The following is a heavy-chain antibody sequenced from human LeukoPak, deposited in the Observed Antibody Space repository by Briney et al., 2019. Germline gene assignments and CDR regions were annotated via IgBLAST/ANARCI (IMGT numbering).Heavy chain of an antibody. V-gene: IGHV3-23*01. Sequence: GGSLRLSCAASGFTFSSYAMSWVRQAPGKGLEWVSAISGSGGSTYYADSVKGRFTISRDNSKNTLYLQMNSLRAEDTAVYYCAKDGYSSGWYSSRDYWGQGTLVTVSS. CDR3: AKDGYSSGWYSSRDY. J-gene: IGHJ4*02. CDR2: ISGSGGST. D-gene: IGHD6-19*01. CDR1: GFTFSSYA.